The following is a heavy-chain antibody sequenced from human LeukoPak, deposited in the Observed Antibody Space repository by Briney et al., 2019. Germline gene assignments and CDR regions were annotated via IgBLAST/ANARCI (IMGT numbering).Heavy chain of an antibody. CDR3: ARGDDFWSGNYGMDV. D-gene: IGHD3-3*01. J-gene: IGHJ6*02. V-gene: IGHV1-8*01. CDR2: MNPNSGNT. CDR1: GYTFTSYD. Sequence: ASVKVSCKASGYTFTSYDINWVRQATGQGLEWRGWMNPNSGNTGYAQKFQGRVTMTRNTSISTAYMELSSLRSEDTAVYYCARGDDFWSGNYGMDVWGQGTTVTVSS.